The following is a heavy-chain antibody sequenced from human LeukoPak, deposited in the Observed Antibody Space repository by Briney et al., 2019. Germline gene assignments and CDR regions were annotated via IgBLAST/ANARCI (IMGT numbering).Heavy chain of an antibody. V-gene: IGHV3-21*01. CDR3: AKLPGGSSWYGASYYYYMDV. CDR2: ISSSSSYI. D-gene: IGHD6-13*01. CDR1: GFTFSSYS. Sequence: GGSLRLSCAASGFTFSSYSMNWVRQAPGKGLEWVSSISSSSSYIYYADSVKGRFTISRDNAKNSLYLQMNSLRAEDTAVYYCAKLPGGSSWYGASYYYYMDVWGKGTTVTISS. J-gene: IGHJ6*03.